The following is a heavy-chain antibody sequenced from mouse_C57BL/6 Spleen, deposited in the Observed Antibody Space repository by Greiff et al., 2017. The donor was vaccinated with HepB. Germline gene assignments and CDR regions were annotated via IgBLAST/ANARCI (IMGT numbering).Heavy chain of an antibody. V-gene: IGHV1-26*01. Sequence: VQLQQSGPELVKPGASVKISCKASGYTFTDYYMNWVKQSHGKSLEWIGDINPNNGGTSYNQKFKGKATLTVDKSSSTAYMELRSLTSEDSAVYYCARYGVGSYWYFDVWGTGTTVTVSS. D-gene: IGHD1-1*01. CDR3: ARYGVGSYWYFDV. J-gene: IGHJ1*03. CDR1: GYTFTDYY. CDR2: INPNNGGT.